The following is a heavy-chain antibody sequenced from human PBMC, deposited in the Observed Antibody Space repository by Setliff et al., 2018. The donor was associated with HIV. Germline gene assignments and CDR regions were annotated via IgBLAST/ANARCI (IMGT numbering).Heavy chain of an antibody. CDR3: ARDNSYYYGSGSHYWYGMDV. J-gene: IGHJ6*01. CDR2: INHSGST. V-gene: IGHV4-59*12. CDR1: GGSISTYF. D-gene: IGHD3-10*01. Sequence: PSETLSLTCTVSGGSISTYFWGWVRQTPGKGLEWIGEINHSGSTNYNPSLKSRVTILGDTSTNQFSLKFSSVTAADTDVYYCARDNSYYYGSGSHYWYGMDVWGQGTTVTVSS.